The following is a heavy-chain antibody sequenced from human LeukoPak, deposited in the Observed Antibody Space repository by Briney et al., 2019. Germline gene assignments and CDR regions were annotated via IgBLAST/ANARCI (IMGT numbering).Heavy chain of an antibody. V-gene: IGHV1-18*01. Sequence: ASVKVSCKASGYTFTSYGISWVRQAPGQGLEWMGWISAYNGNTNYAQKLQGRVTMTTDTSTSTAYMELRSLRSDDTAVYYCARETGGGLPDRTFDLWGRGTLVTVSS. J-gene: IGHJ2*01. D-gene: IGHD7-27*01. CDR3: ARETGGGLPDRTFDL. CDR1: GYTFTSYG. CDR2: ISAYNGNT.